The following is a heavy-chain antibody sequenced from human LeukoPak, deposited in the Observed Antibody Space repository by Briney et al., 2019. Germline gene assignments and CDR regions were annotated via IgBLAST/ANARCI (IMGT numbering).Heavy chain of an antibody. D-gene: IGHD3-10*01. Sequence: GGSLRLSCAASVFTFSSYAMSCVRQAPGKGLEWVSAISGRGGSTYYADSVKGRFTISRDNSKNTLYLQMHSMRAEDTAVYYCAQEGVDPSGITMVRGAPTFDYWGQGTLVTVSS. V-gene: IGHV3-23*01. CDR1: VFTFSSYA. CDR3: AQEGVDPSGITMVRGAPTFDY. CDR2: ISGRGGST. J-gene: IGHJ4*02.